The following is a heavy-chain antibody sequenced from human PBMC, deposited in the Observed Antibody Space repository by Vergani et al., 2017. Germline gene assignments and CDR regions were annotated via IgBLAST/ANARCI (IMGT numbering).Heavy chain of an antibody. J-gene: IGHJ1*01. CDR2: IYSGGST. D-gene: IGHD6-13*01. V-gene: IGHV3-66*02. Sequence: EVQLVESGGGLVQPGGSLRLSCAASGFTVSSNYMSWVRQAPGKGLEWVSVIYSGGSTYHADSVKGRFTISRDNSKNTLYLQMNSLRAEDTAVYYCARGPLYSSSAFQHWGQGTLVTVSS. CDR3: ARGPLYSSSAFQH. CDR1: GFTVSSNY.